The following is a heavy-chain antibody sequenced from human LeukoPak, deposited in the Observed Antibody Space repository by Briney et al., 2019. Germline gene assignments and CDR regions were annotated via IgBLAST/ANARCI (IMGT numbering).Heavy chain of an antibody. CDR1: GGPFSGYY. V-gene: IGHV4-34*01. CDR2: INHSGST. J-gene: IGHJ4*02. D-gene: IGHD3-22*01. Sequence: SETLSLTCAVYGGPFSGYYWSWIRQPPGKGLDWIVEINHSGSTNYNPSLKSRVTISVDTSKNQFSLKLSSVTAADTAVYYCASLENYYDSSGLNFWSQGTLVTVSS. CDR3: ASLENYYDSSGLNF.